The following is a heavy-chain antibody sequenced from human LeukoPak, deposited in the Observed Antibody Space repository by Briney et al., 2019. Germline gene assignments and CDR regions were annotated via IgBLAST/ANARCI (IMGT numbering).Heavy chain of an antibody. Sequence: PGGSLRLSCAASGFTFSSYSMNWVRQAPGKGLEWVSSISSSSSYIYYADSVKGRFTISRDNSKNTLYLKMNSLRAEDTAVYYCAKYFIAVAGKPRYSYYYMDVWGKGTTVTISS. CDR1: GFTFSSYS. J-gene: IGHJ6*03. CDR2: ISSSSSYI. V-gene: IGHV3-21*01. D-gene: IGHD6-19*01. CDR3: AKYFIAVAGKPRYSYYYMDV.